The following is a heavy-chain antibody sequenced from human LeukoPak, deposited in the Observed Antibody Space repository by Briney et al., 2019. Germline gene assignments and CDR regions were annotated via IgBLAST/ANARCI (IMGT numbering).Heavy chain of an antibody. Sequence: SETLSLTCTVSGGSISSCYWSWIRQPPGKGLEWIGYIYYSGSTNYNPSLKSRVTISVDTSKNQFSLKLSSVTAADTAVYYCARSPVDDFWSGYKEAFDIWGQGTMVTVSS. CDR2: IYYSGST. CDR1: GGSISSCY. J-gene: IGHJ3*02. D-gene: IGHD3-3*01. CDR3: ARSPVDDFWSGYKEAFDI. V-gene: IGHV4-59*01.